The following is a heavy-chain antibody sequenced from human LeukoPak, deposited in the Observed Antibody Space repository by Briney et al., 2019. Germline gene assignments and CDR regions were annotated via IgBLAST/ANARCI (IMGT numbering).Heavy chain of an antibody. CDR2: IYHNGRT. V-gene: IGHV4-39*07. J-gene: IGHJ3*02. CDR3: ARDTAPLGDAFDI. D-gene: IGHD5-18*01. Sequence: SETLSLTCAVSGGSISSSTYYWGWIRQPPGKGLEWIGRIYHNGRTYYSPSLKSRVTISIDTSNQFSLRLDSMTAADTAVYYCARDTAPLGDAFDIWGQGTIVTVSS. CDR1: GGSISSSTYY.